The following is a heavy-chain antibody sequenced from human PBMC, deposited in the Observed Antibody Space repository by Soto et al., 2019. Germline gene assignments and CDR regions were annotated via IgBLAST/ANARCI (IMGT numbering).Heavy chain of an antibody. Sequence: QVQLQQSGPGLVKPSETLSLTCTVSGGSITRGGYYWSWIRQHPGKGLEWIGYIYNSVTTYYNPSLKRRVTTSVDTSKNQFSLKLTSVTDADTAVYYCARDPAPWGQGTLVTVSS. V-gene: IGHV4-31*03. J-gene: IGHJ5*02. CDR3: ARDPAP. CDR2: IYNSVTT. CDR1: GGSITRGGYY.